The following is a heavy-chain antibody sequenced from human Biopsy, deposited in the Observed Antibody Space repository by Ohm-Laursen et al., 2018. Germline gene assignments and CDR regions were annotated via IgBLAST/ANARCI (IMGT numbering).Heavy chain of an antibody. Sequence: SVKVSCKSSGYSFSTYDVNWVRQARGQGLEWMGWMIPSSGKTGYAQEFQGRVTMTRNTSISTAYMEVSSLRSEDTAVYYCARLAQIYGDSPFDPWGQGTLVTVSS. J-gene: IGHJ5*02. V-gene: IGHV1-8*01. D-gene: IGHD4-17*01. CDR1: GYSFSTYD. CDR2: MIPSSGKT. CDR3: ARLAQIYGDSPFDP.